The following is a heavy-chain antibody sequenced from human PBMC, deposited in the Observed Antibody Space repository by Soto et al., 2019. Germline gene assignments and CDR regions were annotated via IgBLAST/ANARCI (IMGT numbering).Heavy chain of an antibody. CDR1: GGTINSGDYF. D-gene: IGHD5-12*01. CDR3: ARVKATLYRHYYFDY. Sequence: LSLTCSVSGGTINSGDYFWSWIRQPPGKGLEWIGSIFYTGSTYYSPSLKSRASMSMDTSKNLFSPRLRSLTAADTAVYFCARVKATLYRHYYFDYWGQGTPVTVSS. V-gene: IGHV4-30-4*01. J-gene: IGHJ4*02. CDR2: IFYTGST.